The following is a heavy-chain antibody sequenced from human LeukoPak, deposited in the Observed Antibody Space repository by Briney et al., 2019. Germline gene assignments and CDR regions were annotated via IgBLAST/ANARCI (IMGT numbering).Heavy chain of an antibody. CDR1: GFTFSSYW. CDR3: ARGVLLAGYFDY. V-gene: IGHV3-7*01. D-gene: IGHD3-9*01. Sequence: GGSLRLSCVASGFTFSSYWMSWVRQAPGKGLEWVANIKQDGSEKYYVDSVKGRFTISRDNAKNSLYLQMNSLRAEDTAVYYCARGVLLAGYFDYWGQGTLVTVSS. CDR2: IKQDGSEK. J-gene: IGHJ4*02.